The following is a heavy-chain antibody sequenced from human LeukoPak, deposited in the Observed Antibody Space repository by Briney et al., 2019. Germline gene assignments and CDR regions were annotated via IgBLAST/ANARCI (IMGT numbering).Heavy chain of an antibody. J-gene: IGHJ4*02. CDR1: GGSFSGYY. Sequence: PSETLSLTCAVYGGSFSGYYWSWIRQPPGKGLEWIGEINHSGSTNYNPSLKSRVTISVDTSKNQFSLKLSSVTAADTAVYYCARDRRLGSGHSYYFDYWGQGTLVTVSS. D-gene: IGHD3-22*01. CDR3: ARDRRLGSGHSYYFDY. CDR2: INHSGST. V-gene: IGHV4-34*01.